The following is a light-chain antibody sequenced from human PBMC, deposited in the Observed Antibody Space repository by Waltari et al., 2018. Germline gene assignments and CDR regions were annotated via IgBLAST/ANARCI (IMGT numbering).Light chain of an antibody. CDR3: QQRSKSFT. V-gene: IGKV3-11*01. Sequence: EIVLKQSPATLSLSPGDRATLSCSARQSTSSYLAWYQQKPGQPPRLLIYEASTRATGLPARFSGSGSVTDFTLTISSLEPEDFAIYYCQQRSKSFTFGPGTKVDMK. CDR1: QSTSSY. J-gene: IGKJ3*01. CDR2: EAS.